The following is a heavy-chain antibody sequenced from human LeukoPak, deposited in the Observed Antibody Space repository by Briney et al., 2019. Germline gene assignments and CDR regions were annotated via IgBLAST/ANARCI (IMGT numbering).Heavy chain of an antibody. CDR1: GGSISSCY. V-gene: IGHV4-59*01. J-gene: IGHJ6*02. Sequence: SETLSLTCTVSGGSISSCYWSWIRQPPGKGLEWIGYIYYSGSTNYNPSLKSRVTISVDTSKNQFSLKLSSVTAADTAVYYCARGDDFWSGYLVGDLWLRSPSQYGMDVWGQGTTVTVSS. CDR2: IYYSGST. D-gene: IGHD3-3*01. CDR3: ARGDDFWSGYLVGDLWLRSPSQYGMDV.